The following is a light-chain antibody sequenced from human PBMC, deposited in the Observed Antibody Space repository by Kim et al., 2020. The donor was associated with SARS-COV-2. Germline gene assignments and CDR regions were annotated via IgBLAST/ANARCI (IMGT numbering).Light chain of an antibody. Sequence: VSLSHGQTATLTCSGDNLGDKYICWYQQKSGQSPVLVIYQNYKRPSGIPERFSGSNSGNTATLTISGTQAMDEADYYCQAWDFNRVFGRGTQLTDL. V-gene: IGLV3-1*01. J-gene: IGLJ3*02. CDR3: QAWDFNRV. CDR2: QNY. CDR1: NLGDKY.